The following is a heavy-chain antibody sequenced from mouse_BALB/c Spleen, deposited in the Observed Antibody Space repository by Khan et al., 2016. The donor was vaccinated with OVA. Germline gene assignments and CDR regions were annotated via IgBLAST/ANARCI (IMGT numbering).Heavy chain of an antibody. Sequence: EVELVESGGGLVQPGGSLGLSCATSVFTFTDYYMSWVRQPPGKALEWLGFIRNKANGYSTEYSASVKGRFTISRDNSQSILYLQMNTVRAEDSANYYSVRNIKDNGFDYWGQGTTLTVSS. CDR1: VFTFTDYY. CDR3: VRNIKDNGFDY. V-gene: IGHV7-3*02. CDR2: IRNKANGYST. D-gene: IGHD1-3*01. J-gene: IGHJ2*01.